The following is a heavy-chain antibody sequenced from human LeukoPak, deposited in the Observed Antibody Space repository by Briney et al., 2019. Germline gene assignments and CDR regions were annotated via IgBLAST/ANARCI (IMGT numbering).Heavy chain of an antibody. Sequence: TSETLSLTCAVYGGSFSGYYRSWIRQPPGKGLEWIGEINHSGSTNYNPSLKSRVTISVDTSKNQFSLKLSSVTAADTAVYYCARPRRGSSTSWYFDLWGRGTLVTVSP. J-gene: IGHJ2*01. V-gene: IGHV4-34*01. D-gene: IGHD2-2*01. CDR3: ARPRRGSSTSWYFDL. CDR1: GGSFSGYY. CDR2: INHSGST.